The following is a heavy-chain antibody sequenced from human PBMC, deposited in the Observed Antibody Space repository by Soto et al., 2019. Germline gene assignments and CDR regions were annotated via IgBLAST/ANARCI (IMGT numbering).Heavy chain of an antibody. CDR2: ISGSGGGT. CDR1: GFTFSSYA. J-gene: IGHJ4*02. CDR3: AKDRCVSSGCRDY. Sequence: GGSLRLSCAASGFTFSSYAMSWVRQAPGKGLEWVSAISGSGGGTYYADSVKGRFTISRDNSKNTLYLQMNSLRAEDTAVYYCAKDRCVSSGCRDYWGQGTLVTVSS. D-gene: IGHD6-19*01. V-gene: IGHV3-23*01.